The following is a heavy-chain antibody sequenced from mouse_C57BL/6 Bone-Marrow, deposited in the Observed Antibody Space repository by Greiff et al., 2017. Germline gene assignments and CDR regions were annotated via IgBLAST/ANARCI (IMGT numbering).Heavy chain of an antibody. CDR2: ISDGGSYT. J-gene: IGHJ3*01. Sequence: EVKLVESGGGLVKPGGSLKLSCAASGFTFSSYAMSWVRQTPEKRLEWVATISDGGSYTYYPDNVKGRFTISRDNAKNSLYLQMSHLKSEDTAMYYCARVTILYPFAYWGQGTLVTVSA. CDR3: ARVTILYPFAY. V-gene: IGHV5-4*03. CDR1: GFTFSSYA. D-gene: IGHD2-1*01.